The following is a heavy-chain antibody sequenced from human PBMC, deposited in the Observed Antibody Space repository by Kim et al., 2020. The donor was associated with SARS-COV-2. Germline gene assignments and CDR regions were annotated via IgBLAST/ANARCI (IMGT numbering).Heavy chain of an antibody. Sequence: ASVEGLFTISRDNSKNTLYLQMNSLRAEDTAVYYCAREDYYGSGSGTMDVWGKGTTVTVSS. J-gene: IGHJ6*03. V-gene: IGHV3-30*07. CDR3: AREDYYGSGSGTMDV. D-gene: IGHD3-10*01.